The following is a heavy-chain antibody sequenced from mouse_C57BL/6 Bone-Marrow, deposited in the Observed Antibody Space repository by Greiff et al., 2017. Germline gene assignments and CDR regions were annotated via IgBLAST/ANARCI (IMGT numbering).Heavy chain of an antibody. CDR2: ISYDGSN. CDR3: ARGGNYGDY. D-gene: IGHD2-1*01. J-gene: IGHJ2*01. Sequence: ESGPGLVKPSQSLSLTCSVTGYSITSGYYWNWIRQFPGNKLEWMGYISYDGSNNYNPSLKNRISLTRDTSKNQFFLKLNSVTTEDTATYYCARGGNYGDYWGQGTTLTVSS. CDR1: GYSITSGYY. V-gene: IGHV3-6*01.